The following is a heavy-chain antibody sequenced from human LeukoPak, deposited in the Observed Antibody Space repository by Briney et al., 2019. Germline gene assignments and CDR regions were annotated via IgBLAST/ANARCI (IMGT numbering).Heavy chain of an antibody. CDR3: ARDRAAARMDV. CDR1: GFTFRSHG. Sequence: GRSLRLSCAASGFTFRSHGMHRVRQAPGKGLEWVAIIWYDGSNKYYADSVKGRFTISRDNSKDTLYLQMNSLRAEDTAVYYCARDRAAARMDVWGKGTTVTVSS. V-gene: IGHV3-33*01. CDR2: IWYDGSNK. D-gene: IGHD6-13*01. J-gene: IGHJ6*04.